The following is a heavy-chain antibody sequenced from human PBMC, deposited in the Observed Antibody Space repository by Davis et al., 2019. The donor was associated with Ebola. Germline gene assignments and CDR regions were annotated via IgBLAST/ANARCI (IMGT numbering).Heavy chain of an antibody. CDR2: IIPIFGTA. V-gene: IGHV1-69*13. D-gene: IGHD2-15*01. CDR3: ARDVGYCSGGSCYSSNWFDP. CDR1: GYTFTSYG. Sequence: SVKVSCEASGYTFTSYGISWVRQAPGQGLEWMGGIIPIFGTANYAQKFQGRVTITADESTSTAYMELSSLRSEDTAVYYCARDVGYCSGGSCYSSNWFDPWGQGTLVTVSS. J-gene: IGHJ5*02.